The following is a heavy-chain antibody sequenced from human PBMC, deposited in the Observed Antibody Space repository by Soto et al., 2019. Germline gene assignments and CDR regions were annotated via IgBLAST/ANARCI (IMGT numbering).Heavy chain of an antibody. CDR1: GGSISSYY. Sequence: TSETLSLTCTVSGGSISSYYWSWIRQPPGKGLEWFGYIYYSGSTNYNPSLKSRVTISVDTSKNQFSLKLSSVTAADTAVYYCARHGADYDILTGYYTPGYFQHWGQGTLVTVSS. J-gene: IGHJ1*01. D-gene: IGHD3-9*01. CDR3: ARHGADYDILTGYYTPGYFQH. V-gene: IGHV4-59*08. CDR2: IYYSGST.